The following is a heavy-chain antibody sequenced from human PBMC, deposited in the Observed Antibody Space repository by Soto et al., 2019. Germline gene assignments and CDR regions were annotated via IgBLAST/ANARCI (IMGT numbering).Heavy chain of an antibody. Sequence: EVQLVESGGGLVQPGRSLRLSCATSGFTFDDFAIHWVRQAPGKGLEWVSGISWTGGTIGYGDSVRGRFTISRDNARNSLYLQMNSLRVEDTALYYCTRSIGPSCFPSCDHFGQGTLVTVSS. CDR3: TRSIGPSCFPSCDH. D-gene: IGHD2-21*01. J-gene: IGHJ4*02. CDR1: GFTFDDFA. V-gene: IGHV3-9*01. CDR2: ISWTGGTI.